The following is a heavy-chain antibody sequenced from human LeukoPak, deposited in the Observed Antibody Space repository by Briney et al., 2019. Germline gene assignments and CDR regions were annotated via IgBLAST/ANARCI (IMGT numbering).Heavy chain of an antibody. CDR2: IYYSGST. CDR3: ARHPDIPRGQITHSEFDL. CDR1: GGSISSSSYY. Sequence: PSETLSLTCTVSGGSISSSSYYWGWIRQPPGKGLEWIGSIYYSGSTYYNPSLKSRVTISMDTSKNHVSLRLSSVTAADTAVYYCARHPDIPRGQITHSEFDLWGQGILVTVSS. D-gene: IGHD3-10*01. V-gene: IGHV4-39*01. J-gene: IGHJ5*02.